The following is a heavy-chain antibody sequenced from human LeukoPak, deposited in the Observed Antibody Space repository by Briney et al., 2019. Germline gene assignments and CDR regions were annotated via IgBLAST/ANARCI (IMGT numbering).Heavy chain of an antibody. V-gene: IGHV3-30-3*01. D-gene: IGHD3-22*01. CDR2: ISYDGSNK. CDR1: GFTFSSYA. Sequence: GGSLRLSCAASGFTFSSYAMHWVRQAPGKGLESVAVISYDGSNKYYADSVKGRFTISRDNSKNTLYLQMNRLRAEDTAVYYCARDLSRVVVITTNFDYWGQGTLVTVSS. J-gene: IGHJ4*02. CDR3: ARDLSRVVVITTNFDY.